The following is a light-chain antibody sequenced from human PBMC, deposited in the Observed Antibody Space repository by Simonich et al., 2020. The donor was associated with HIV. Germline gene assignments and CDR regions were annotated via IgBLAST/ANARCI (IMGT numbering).Light chain of an antibody. CDR2: DAS. J-gene: IGKJ4*01. CDR3: QQYNNRPLT. V-gene: IGKV3D-20*01. CDR1: QSLISNY. Sequence: EIVLTQSPSTLSFSPGERATISCRTSQSLISNYLAWYQQKPGLAPRLLIYDASSRATGIPDRFSGSGSGTDFTLTISNMQPADMAVYFCQQYNNRPLTFGGGTKVEIK.